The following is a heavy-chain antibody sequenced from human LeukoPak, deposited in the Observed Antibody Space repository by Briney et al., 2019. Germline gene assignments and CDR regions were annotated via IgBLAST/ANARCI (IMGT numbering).Heavy chain of an antibody. J-gene: IGHJ3*02. CDR3: ASVGSGSYWDAFDI. D-gene: IGHD1-26*01. Sequence: GGSLRLSCAASGSIFSSFWMMWVRQAPAKGLEWVANIKQDGRGKYYVDSVKGRFTISRDNDKNSLYLRMNSLRAEDTAVYYCASVGSGSYWDAFDIWGQQGTMVTVSS. CDR1: GSIFSSFW. V-gene: IGHV3-7*01. CDR2: IKQDGRGK.